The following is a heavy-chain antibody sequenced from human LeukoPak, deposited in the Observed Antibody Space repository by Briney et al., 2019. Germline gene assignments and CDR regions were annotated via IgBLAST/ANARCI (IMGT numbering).Heavy chain of an antibody. J-gene: IGHJ5*02. CDR3: ARGVTGTTWSDWFDP. D-gene: IGHD1-7*01. CDR1: GGTFSSYA. CDR2: IIPIFGTA. Sequence: ASVKVSCKASGGTFSSYAISWVRQAPGQGLEWMGGIIPIFGTANYAQKFQGRVTTTTDESTSTAYMELSSPRSEDTAVYYCARGVTGTTWSDWFDPWGQGTLVTVSS. V-gene: IGHV1-69*05.